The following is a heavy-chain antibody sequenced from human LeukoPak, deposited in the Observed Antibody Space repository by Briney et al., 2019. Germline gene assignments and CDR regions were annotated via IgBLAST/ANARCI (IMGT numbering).Heavy chain of an antibody. CDR2: ISSSGSTI. Sequence: PGGSLRLSCAASGFTYSSYEMKWVRQAPGKGLEWVSYISSSGSTIYYADSMKGRFTISRENAKNSLYLQMNSLRAQDTAVYYCARDSPNEAILWWSIDYWGQGTLVTVSS. CDR1: GFTYSSYE. J-gene: IGHJ4*02. D-gene: IGHD2-21*01. V-gene: IGHV3-48*03. CDR3: ARDSPNEAILWWSIDY.